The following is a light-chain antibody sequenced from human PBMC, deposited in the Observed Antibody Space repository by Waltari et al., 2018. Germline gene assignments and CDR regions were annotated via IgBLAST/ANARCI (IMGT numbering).Light chain of an antibody. CDR3: QQYGSSILYT. CDR1: QNLTMRY. Sequence: VLTHSPDTLSLSPGERATVSCRTSQNLTMRYLAWYQQKPGQAPRPLFDGASSRAAGIPDRFSVSGSGTDFTLTISRLEPEDFAVYYCQQYGSSILYTFGQGTKLEIK. V-gene: IGKV3-20*01. CDR2: GAS. J-gene: IGKJ2*01.